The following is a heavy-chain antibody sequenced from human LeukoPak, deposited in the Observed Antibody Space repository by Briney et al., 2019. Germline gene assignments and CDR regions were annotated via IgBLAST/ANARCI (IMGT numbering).Heavy chain of an antibody. CDR2: ITGSGGST. V-gene: IGHV3-23*01. Sequence: GGSLRLSCAASGFTFSSYAMSWVRQAPGKGLEWVSAITGSGGSTYYADSVKGRFTISRDNSKNTLYVRMNSLRAEDTAVYYCATERNWVFDYWGQGTLVTVSS. CDR1: GFTFSSYA. J-gene: IGHJ4*02. CDR3: ATERNWVFDY. D-gene: IGHD7-27*01.